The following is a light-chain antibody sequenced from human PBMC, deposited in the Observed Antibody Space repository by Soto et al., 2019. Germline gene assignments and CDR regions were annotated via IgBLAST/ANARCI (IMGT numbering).Light chain of an antibody. CDR2: QNN. CDR1: KLGDKS. J-gene: IGLJ1*01. Sequence: SYELTQPPSVSVSPGQTASITCSGDKLGDKSASWYQQKPGQSPVVVIYQNNKRPSGIPERSSGSNSGNTATLTISGTQAMDEADYYCQAWDTKVFGTGTKVTVL. V-gene: IGLV3-1*01. CDR3: QAWDTKV.